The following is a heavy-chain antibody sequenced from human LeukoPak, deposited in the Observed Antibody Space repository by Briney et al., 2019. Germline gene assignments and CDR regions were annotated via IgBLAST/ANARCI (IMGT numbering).Heavy chain of an antibody. CDR1: GGFISSSSYY. CDR3: ARAGPSHNWFDP. V-gene: IGHV4-39*01. CDR2: IYYSGST. J-gene: IGHJ5*02. Sequence: PSGTLSLTCTVSGGFISSSSYYWDWIRQPPGKGLEWIGSIYYSGSTYYNPSLKSRVTISVDTSKNQFSLKLNSVTAADTSVYYCARAGPSHNWFDPWGQGTLVIVSS.